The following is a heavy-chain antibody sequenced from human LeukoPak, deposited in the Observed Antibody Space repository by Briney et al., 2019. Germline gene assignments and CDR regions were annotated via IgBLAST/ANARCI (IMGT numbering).Heavy chain of an antibody. D-gene: IGHD3-22*01. Sequence: GGSLRLSCAASGFTFSSYAMHWVRQAPGKGLEWVAVISYDGSNKYYADSVKGRFTISRDNSKNTLYLQMNSLRAEDTAVYYCARVAPDSSGYYFYDYWGQGTLVTVSS. CDR3: ARVAPDSSGYYFYDY. J-gene: IGHJ4*02. V-gene: IGHV3-30*04. CDR1: GFTFSSYA. CDR2: ISYDGSNK.